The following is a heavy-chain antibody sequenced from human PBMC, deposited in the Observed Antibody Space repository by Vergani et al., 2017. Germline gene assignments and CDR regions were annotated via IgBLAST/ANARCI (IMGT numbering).Heavy chain of an antibody. CDR1: GGTFSSYY. CDR2: IIPFASIA. V-gene: IGHV1-69*04. CDR3: AIVNPTNAYLAF. J-gene: IGHJ3*01. Sequence: QVQLVHSGAEVKKPGSSVKVSCKTSGGTFSSYYITWVRQAPGQGLEWMGMIIPFASIANYAQKFQGRVTITADKSTSTAYMEVRTLRSDVTAVDFCAIVNPTNAYLAFGGKGTLFTVSS. D-gene: IGHD5-24*01.